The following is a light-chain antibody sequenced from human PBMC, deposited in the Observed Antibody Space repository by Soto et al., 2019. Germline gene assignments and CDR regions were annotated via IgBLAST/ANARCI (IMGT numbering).Light chain of an antibody. V-gene: IGKV3-15*01. J-gene: IGKJ4*01. CDR1: QSVSNN. CDR2: GAS. CDR3: QQYNNWPLT. Sequence: EIVMTQSPATLSVSPGERATLSCRASQSVSNNLAWYQQKPGQAPRLLISGASTRATGIPARFSGSGSGTEFTLTISSLQSEDFAVYYCQQYNNWPLTFGGGTKVEIK.